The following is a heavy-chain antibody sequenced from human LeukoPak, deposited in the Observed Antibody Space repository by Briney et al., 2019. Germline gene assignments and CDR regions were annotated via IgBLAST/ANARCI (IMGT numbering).Heavy chain of an antibody. CDR1: GASIRSGRNY. Sequence: SSETLSLTCNVSGASIRSGRNYWGWTRQSPGKGLEWIGSIYYSGSSSYNPSLQSRVSISVDTSKNHISLKVFSLTAADTALYYCARHVSGSAMMHYFDYWGQGNLVTVSS. V-gene: IGHV4-39*01. J-gene: IGHJ4*02. D-gene: IGHD5-18*01. CDR2: IYYSGSS. CDR3: ARHVSGSAMMHYFDY.